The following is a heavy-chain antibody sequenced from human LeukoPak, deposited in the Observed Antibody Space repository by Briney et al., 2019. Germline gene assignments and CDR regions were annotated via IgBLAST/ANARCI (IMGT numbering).Heavy chain of an antibody. Sequence: PGGSLRLSCAASGFTFSSYSMNWVRQAPGKGLEWVSYISSSSSTIYYADSVKGRFTISRDNAKNSLYLQMNSLRAEDTAVYYCARDYPDIVVVPAANGFWFDPWGQGTLVTVSS. V-gene: IGHV3-48*01. J-gene: IGHJ5*02. D-gene: IGHD2-2*01. CDR2: ISSSSSTI. CDR3: ARDYPDIVVVPAANGFWFDP. CDR1: GFTFSSYS.